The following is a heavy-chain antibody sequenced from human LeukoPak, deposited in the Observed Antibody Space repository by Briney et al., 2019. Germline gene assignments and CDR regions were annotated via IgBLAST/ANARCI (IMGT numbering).Heavy chain of an antibody. D-gene: IGHD1-26*01. CDR3: ARHGGSYFYY. CDR2: IYYSGTT. J-gene: IGHJ4*02. CDR1: GGSISSYY. V-gene: IGHV4-59*08. Sequence: SETLSLTCTVSGGSISSYYWSWIRQAPGKGLEWIGYIYYSGTTKYNPSLVGRVSISVDTSKNQFSLRLSSVAAADTAVYYCARHGGSYFYYWGQGTLVTVSS.